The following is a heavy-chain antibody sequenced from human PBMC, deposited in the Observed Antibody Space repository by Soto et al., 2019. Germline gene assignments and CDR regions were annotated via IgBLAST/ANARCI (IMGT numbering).Heavy chain of an antibody. J-gene: IGHJ3*02. Sequence: ASVKVSCKASGYTFTGYYMHWVRQAPGQGLEWMGWINPNSGGTNYAQKFQGWVTMTRDTSISTAYMELSRLRSDDTAVYYCVRGGLGSSSWYAFDIWGQGTMVTVSS. CDR2: INPNSGGT. V-gene: IGHV1-2*04. CDR1: GYTFTGYY. D-gene: IGHD6-13*01. CDR3: VRGGLGSSSWYAFDI.